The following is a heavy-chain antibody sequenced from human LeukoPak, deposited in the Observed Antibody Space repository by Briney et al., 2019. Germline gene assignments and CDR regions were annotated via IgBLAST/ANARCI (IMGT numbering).Heavy chain of an antibody. J-gene: IGHJ4*02. V-gene: IGHV4-39*07. D-gene: IGHD3-10*01. CDR2: VYYSGLT. CDR3: ARVAYGSGSRLIDC. Sequence: SETLSLTCTVSGGSISSSSYYWGWIRQPPGKGLEWIASVYYSGLTYYNSSLKSRVSISVDTSKNQFSLKLTSVTAADTAVYYCARVAYGSGSRLIDCWGQGTLVTISS. CDR1: GGSISSSSYY.